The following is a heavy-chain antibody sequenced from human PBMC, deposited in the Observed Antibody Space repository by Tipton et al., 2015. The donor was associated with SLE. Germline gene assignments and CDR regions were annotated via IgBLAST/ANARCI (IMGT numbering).Heavy chain of an antibody. Sequence: QLVQSGAEVKKPGASVKVSCKGSGYTFTRYFMQWVRQAPGQGLEWMGWISTYNGYTNYAQKLQGRVTMTTDTSTSTAYMELRSLRSDDTAVYYCARVGIVVPAAIGYWGQGTLVTVSS. CDR2: ISTYNGYT. V-gene: IGHV1-18*01. D-gene: IGHD2-2*02. J-gene: IGHJ4*02. CDR1: GYTFTRYF. CDR3: ARVGIVVPAAIGY.